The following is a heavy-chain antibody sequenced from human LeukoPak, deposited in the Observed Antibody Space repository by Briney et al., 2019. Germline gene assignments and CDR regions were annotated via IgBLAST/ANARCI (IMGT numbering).Heavy chain of an antibody. Sequence: PGGSLRLSCAASGFTFSSYAMSWVRQAPGKGLEWVSAISGSGGSTYYADSVKGRFTISRDNSKNTLYLQMNSLRAEDTAVYYCAKTERGSSSSSQYFDYWGQGTLVTVSS. D-gene: IGHD6-6*01. CDR3: AKTERGSSSSSQYFDY. CDR2: ISGSGGST. CDR1: GFTFSSYA. J-gene: IGHJ4*02. V-gene: IGHV3-23*01.